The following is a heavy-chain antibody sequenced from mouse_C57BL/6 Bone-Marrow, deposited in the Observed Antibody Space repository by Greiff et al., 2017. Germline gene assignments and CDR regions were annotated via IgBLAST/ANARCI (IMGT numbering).Heavy chain of an antibody. CDR1: GYTFTDYY. CDR3: ARAGYYYFDY. Sequence: EVQLQQSGPVLVKPGASVKMSFKASGYTFTDYYMNWVKQSHGKSLEWIGVINPYNGGTSYNQKFKGKATLTVDKSSSTAYMELNSLTSEDSAVYYCARAGYYYFDYWGQGTTLTVSS. D-gene: IGHD2-3*01. V-gene: IGHV1-19*01. CDR2: INPYNGGT. J-gene: IGHJ2*01.